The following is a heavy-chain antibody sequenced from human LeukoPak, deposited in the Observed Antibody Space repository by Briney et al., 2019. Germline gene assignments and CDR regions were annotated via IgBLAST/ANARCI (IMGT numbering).Heavy chain of an antibody. D-gene: IGHD6-19*01. CDR1: GGSISSGGYS. CDR3: ARGGTTVAGTFWFDP. J-gene: IGHJ5*02. V-gene: IGHV4-30-2*01. CDR2: IYHSGST. Sequence: SETLSLTCAVSGGSISSGGYSWSWIRQPPGKGLEWIGYIYHSGSTNYNSSLKSRVTISVDKSKNQFSLKLSSVTAADTAMYYCARGGTTVAGTFWFDPWGQGTLVTVSS.